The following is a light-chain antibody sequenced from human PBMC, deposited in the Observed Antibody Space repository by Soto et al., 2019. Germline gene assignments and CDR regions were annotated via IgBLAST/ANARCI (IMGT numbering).Light chain of an antibody. CDR3: SSYTSSSTLLYV. J-gene: IGLJ1*01. Sequence: QSALTQPASVSGSPGQSITISCTGTSRDVGGYNYVSWYQQHPGKAPKLMIYDVSNRPSGVSNRFSGSKSGNTASLTISGLQAEDVADYYCSSYTSSSTLLYVFGTGTKLTVL. CDR1: SRDVGGYNY. V-gene: IGLV2-14*01. CDR2: DVS.